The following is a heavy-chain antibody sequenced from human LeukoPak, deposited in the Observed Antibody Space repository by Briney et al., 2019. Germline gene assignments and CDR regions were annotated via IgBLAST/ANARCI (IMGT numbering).Heavy chain of an antibody. CDR2: INPNSGGT. Sequence: ASVKVSCKASGYTFTGYYMHWVRQAPGQGLEWMGWINPNSGGTNYAQKFQGRVTMTRDTSISTAYMELSRLRSDDTAVYYCARETWGRATNNWFDPWGQGTLVTVS. V-gene: IGHV1-2*02. CDR3: ARETWGRATNNWFDP. CDR1: GYTFTGYY. D-gene: IGHD7-27*01. J-gene: IGHJ5*02.